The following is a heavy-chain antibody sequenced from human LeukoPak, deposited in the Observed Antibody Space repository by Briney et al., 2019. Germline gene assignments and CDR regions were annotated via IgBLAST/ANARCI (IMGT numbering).Heavy chain of an antibody. D-gene: IGHD3-10*01. Sequence: SETLSLTCTVSGGSISSYYWSWIRQPAGTALEWIGRIYTSGTITYNPSLKSRVTMSVDTSKNQFSLKLSSVTAADTAVYFCARLSVTLIRGVTDRFLDYWGQGTLVTVSS. J-gene: IGHJ4*02. CDR3: ARLSVTLIRGVTDRFLDY. CDR1: GGSISSYY. V-gene: IGHV4-4*07. CDR2: IYTSGTI.